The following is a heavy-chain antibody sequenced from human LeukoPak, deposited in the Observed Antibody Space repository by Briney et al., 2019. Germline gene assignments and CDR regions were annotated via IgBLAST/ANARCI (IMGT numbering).Heavy chain of an antibody. CDR2: IYYSGAT. V-gene: IGHV4-39*01. D-gene: IGHD6-6*01. Sequence: SETLSLTCTVSGGSIRSSSYYWGWIRQPPGKGLEWIGTIYYSGATYYNPSLKSRVTISVDTSKNQFSLKLSSVTPADTAVYYCARRPYSSSSGLATYMDVWGKGTTVTVSS. CDR1: GGSIRSSSYY. J-gene: IGHJ6*03. CDR3: ARRPYSSSSGLATYMDV.